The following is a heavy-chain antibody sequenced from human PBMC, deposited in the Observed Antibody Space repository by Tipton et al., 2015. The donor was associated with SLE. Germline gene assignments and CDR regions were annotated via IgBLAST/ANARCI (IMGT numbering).Heavy chain of an antibody. CDR3: AKDPYAVAGQNWFDP. D-gene: IGHD6-19*01. Sequence: GSLRLSCAASGSTFSSYAMSWVRQAPGKGLEWVSAISGSGGSTYYADSVKGRFTISRDNSKNTLYLQMNSLRAEDTAVYYCAKDPYAVAGQNWFDPWGQGTLVTVSS. CDR1: GSTFSSYA. V-gene: IGHV3-23*01. J-gene: IGHJ5*02. CDR2: ISGSGGST.